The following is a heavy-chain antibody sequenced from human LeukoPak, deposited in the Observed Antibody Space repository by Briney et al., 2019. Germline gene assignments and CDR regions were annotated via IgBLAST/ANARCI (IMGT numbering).Heavy chain of an antibody. CDR1: GFTFSSYS. J-gene: IGHJ4*02. CDR3: ARGRDCGGDCYSYYFDY. Sequence: PGGSLRLSCAASGFTFSSYSMNWVRQAPGKGLEWVSSISSSSYIYYADSVKGRFTISRDNAKNSLYLQMNSLRAEDTAVYYCARGRDCGGDCYSYYFDYWGQGTLVTVSS. CDR2: ISSSSYI. V-gene: IGHV3-21*01. D-gene: IGHD2-21*02.